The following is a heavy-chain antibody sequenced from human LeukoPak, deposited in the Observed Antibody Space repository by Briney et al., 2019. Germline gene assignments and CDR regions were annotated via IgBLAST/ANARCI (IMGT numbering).Heavy chain of an antibody. CDR3: ARAPYYYGSRSPKDD. V-gene: IGHV3-11*04. Sequence: SLRLSCAAPGFTFSDYYMSWIRQAAGKVLDWVSHISSSGSTIYYADSVKARFTFSRDNAKNSLYLQMNSLRAKDTAVYYCARAPYYYGSRSPKDDWGQGTLVTVSS. J-gene: IGHJ4*02. D-gene: IGHD3-10*01. CDR1: GFTFSDYY. CDR2: ISSSGSTI.